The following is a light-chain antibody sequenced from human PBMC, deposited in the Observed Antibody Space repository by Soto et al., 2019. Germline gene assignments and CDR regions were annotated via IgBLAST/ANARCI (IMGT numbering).Light chain of an antibody. Sequence: ALTQPPSASGAAGQSVAISCTGTSSDVGGYNYVSWYQQHPGKAPKLMIYEVNKRPSGVPDRFSGSKSGNTASLTVSGLQAEDEADYYCSSYAGSSNVFGTGTKVTVL. CDR1: SSDVGGYNY. J-gene: IGLJ1*01. CDR2: EVN. CDR3: SSYAGSSNV. V-gene: IGLV2-8*01.